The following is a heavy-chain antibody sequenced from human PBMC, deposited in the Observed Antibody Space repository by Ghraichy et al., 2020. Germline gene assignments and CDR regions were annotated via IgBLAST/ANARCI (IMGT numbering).Heavy chain of an antibody. J-gene: IGHJ6*03. CDR3: ARARYYDFWSEAYYMDV. D-gene: IGHD3-3*01. V-gene: IGHV1-18*01. CDR2: ISAYNGNT. CDR1: GYTFTSYG. Sequence: ASVKVSCKASGYTFTSYGISWVRQAPGQGLEWMGWISAYNGNTNYAQKLQGRVTMTTDTSTSTAYMELRSLRSDDTAVYYCARARYYDFWSEAYYMDVWGKGTTVTVSS.